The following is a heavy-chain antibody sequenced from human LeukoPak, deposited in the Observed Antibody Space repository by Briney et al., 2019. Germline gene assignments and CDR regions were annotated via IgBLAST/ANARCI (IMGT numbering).Heavy chain of an antibody. CDR1: GGSFNGYY. Sequence: SSETLSLTCAVYGGSFNGYYWSWIRQPPGKGLEWIGEINHSGSTNYSPSLKSRVTLSVDTSKNQFSLKLSSVTAADTAVYYCARGPYCSSTSCYASGYWYFDLWGRGTLVTVSS. CDR3: ARGPYCSSTSCYASGYWYFDL. CDR2: INHSGST. J-gene: IGHJ2*01. V-gene: IGHV4-34*01. D-gene: IGHD2-2*01.